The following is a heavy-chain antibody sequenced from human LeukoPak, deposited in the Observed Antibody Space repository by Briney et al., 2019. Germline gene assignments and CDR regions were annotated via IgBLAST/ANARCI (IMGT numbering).Heavy chain of an antibody. Sequence: SETLSLTCTVSGGSISSYYWSWIRQPPGKGLEWIGYIYYSGSTNYNPSLKSRVTISVDTSKNQFSLKLSSVTAADTAVYYCAREVAAVVGWFDPWGQGTLVTVSS. CDR2: IYYSGST. D-gene: IGHD6-19*01. CDR1: GGSISSYY. V-gene: IGHV4-59*12. CDR3: AREVAAVVGWFDP. J-gene: IGHJ5*02.